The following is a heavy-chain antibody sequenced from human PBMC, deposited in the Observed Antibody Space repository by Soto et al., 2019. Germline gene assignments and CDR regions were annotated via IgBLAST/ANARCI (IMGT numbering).Heavy chain of an antibody. CDR1: GYTLTELS. J-gene: IGHJ4*02. V-gene: IGHV1-24*01. Sequence: QVQLVQSGAEVKKPGASVKVSCQVSGYTLTELSMHWVRQAPGKGLEWMGGFDPEDGETIYAQKFQGRVTMTEDTSTDTAYMELSSLRAEDTAVYYGATDARLGYCTGGSCYSHWGQGTLVTVSS. CDR2: FDPEDGET. D-gene: IGHD2-15*01. CDR3: ATDARLGYCTGGSCYSH.